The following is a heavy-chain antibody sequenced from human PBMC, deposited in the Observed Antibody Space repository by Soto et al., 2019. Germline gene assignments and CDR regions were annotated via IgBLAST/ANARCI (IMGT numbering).Heavy chain of an antibody. D-gene: IGHD6-13*01. J-gene: IGHJ3*02. CDR2: IYYSGST. CDR1: GGSISSYY. V-gene: IGHV4-59*08. Sequence: PSETLSLTCTVSGGSISSYYWSWIRQPPGKGLEWIGYIYYSGSTNYNPSLKSRVTISVDTSKNQFSLKLSSVTAADTAVYYCARGVGISLRADAFDIWGQGTMVT. CDR3: ARGVGISLRADAFDI.